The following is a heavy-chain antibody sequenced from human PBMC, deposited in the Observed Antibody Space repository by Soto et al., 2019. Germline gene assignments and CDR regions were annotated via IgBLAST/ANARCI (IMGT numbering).Heavy chain of an antibody. CDR1: GYTFTSYA. CDR2: INAGNGNT. D-gene: IGHD3-3*01. Sequence: QVQLVQSGAEVKKPGASVKVSCKASGYTFTSYAMHWVRQAPGQRLEWMGWINAGNGNTKYLQKFQGRVTITRDTPQSTASMELSRLKSENTAVYYCARDLIDPQYYDFWSGYYTGIRGNRVYYYYYMDVWGKGTTVTVSS. J-gene: IGHJ6*03. V-gene: IGHV1-3*01. CDR3: ARDLIDPQYYDFWSGYYTGIRGNRVYYYYYMDV.